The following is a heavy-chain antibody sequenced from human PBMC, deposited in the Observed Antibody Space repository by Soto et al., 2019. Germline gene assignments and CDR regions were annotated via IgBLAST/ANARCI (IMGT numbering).Heavy chain of an antibody. CDR2: IYYSGST. V-gene: IGHV4-59*01. J-gene: IGHJ4*02. D-gene: IGHD6-19*01. Sequence: PSETLSLTCTVSGGSISSYYWSWIRQPPGKGLEWIGYIYYSGSTNYNPSLKSRVTISVDTSKNQFSLKLSSVTAADTAVYYCARLNFEGGYSSNWGQGTLVTVSS. CDR3: ARLNFEGGYSSN. CDR1: GGSISSYY.